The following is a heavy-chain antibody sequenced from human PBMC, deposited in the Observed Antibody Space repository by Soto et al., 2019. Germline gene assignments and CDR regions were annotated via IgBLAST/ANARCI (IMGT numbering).Heavy chain of an antibody. Sequence: GGSLRLSCAASGFTFSIYAMSWVRQAPGRGLEWVSAISGYGDRTNYADSVKGRFTISRDKSQNTLYLQMNSLRAEDTAIYYCEKDRQLVPKHYYFDSWGQGTLVTVYS. CDR2: ISGYGDRT. J-gene: IGHJ4*02. CDR1: GFTFSIYA. V-gene: IGHV3-23*01. CDR3: EKDRQLVPKHYYFDS. D-gene: IGHD6-6*01.